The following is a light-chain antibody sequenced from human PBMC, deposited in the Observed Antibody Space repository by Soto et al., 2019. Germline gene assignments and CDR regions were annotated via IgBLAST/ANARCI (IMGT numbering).Light chain of an antibody. CDR3: QQSYSAPPLT. CDR1: QNIDIL. Sequence: DIQMTQSPSSLSASVGDRVTITFRASQNIDILLSWYHHKPGRAPNLLIYGASTLQNGVPSRFSGSGSGTDFSLTISSLQPEDFGTYYCQQSYSAPPLTFGAGTKVDI. J-gene: IGKJ4*01. V-gene: IGKV1-39*01. CDR2: GAS.